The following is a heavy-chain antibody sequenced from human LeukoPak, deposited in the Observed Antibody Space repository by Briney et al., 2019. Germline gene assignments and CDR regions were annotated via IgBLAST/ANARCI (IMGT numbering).Heavy chain of an antibody. CDR2: IMPIFGAT. CDR1: GYTLSTLI. CDR3: ARVATVGSLDN. J-gene: IGHJ4*02. V-gene: IGHV1-69*05. D-gene: IGHD4-23*01. Sequence: SVKVSCKASGYTLSTLIIRWVRQAPGQGLEWMGGIMPIFGATNYAQKFQGRLTITTDRSTSTAYMEVHNLRSEDTSLYYSARVATVGSLDNWGQGTLVTVSS.